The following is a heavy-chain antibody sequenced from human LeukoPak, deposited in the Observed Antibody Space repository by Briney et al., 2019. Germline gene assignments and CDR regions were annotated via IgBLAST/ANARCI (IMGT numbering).Heavy chain of an antibody. Sequence: PGGSLRLSCAASGFTFSSFDMHWVRQPTGQGLEWVSTIGTASDTYYPGSVEGRFTLSRDNAKNSLYLQMNSLTAGDTAVYYCARGPPSGKYYYMDVWSKGTTVTVS. D-gene: IGHD6-19*01. CDR3: ARGPPSGKYYYMDV. V-gene: IGHV3-13*01. J-gene: IGHJ6*03. CDR1: GFTFSSFD. CDR2: IGTASDT.